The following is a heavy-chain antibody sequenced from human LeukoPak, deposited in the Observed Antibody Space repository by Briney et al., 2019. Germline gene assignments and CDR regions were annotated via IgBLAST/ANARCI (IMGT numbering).Heavy chain of an antibody. CDR2: ISSSSSYI. CDR3: AKDLIASSGWFNPFDY. CDR1: GFTFSSYS. D-gene: IGHD6-19*01. V-gene: IGHV3-21*01. J-gene: IGHJ4*02. Sequence: GGSLRLSCAASGFTFSSYSMNWVRQAPGKGLEWVSSISSSSSYIYYADSVKGRFTISRDNAKNSLYLQMNSLRAEDTAVYYCAKDLIASSGWFNPFDYWGQGTLVTVSS.